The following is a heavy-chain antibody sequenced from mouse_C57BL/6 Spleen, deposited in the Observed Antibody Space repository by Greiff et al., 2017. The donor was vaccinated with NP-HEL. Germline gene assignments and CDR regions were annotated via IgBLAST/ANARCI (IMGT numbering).Heavy chain of an antibody. Sequence: QVQLQQSGPELVKPGASVKISCKASGYAFSSSWMNWVKQRPGKGLEWIGRIYPGDGDTNYNGKFKGKATLTADKSSSTAYMQLSSLTSEDSAVYVCARDGSGFLYAMDYWGQGTSVTVSS. CDR1: GYAFSSSW. V-gene: IGHV1-82*01. J-gene: IGHJ4*01. CDR3: ARDGSGFLYAMDY. D-gene: IGHD3-2*02. CDR2: IYPGDGDT.